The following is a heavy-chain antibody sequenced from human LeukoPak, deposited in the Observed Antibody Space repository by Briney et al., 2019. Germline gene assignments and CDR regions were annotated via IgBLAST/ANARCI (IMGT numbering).Heavy chain of an antibody. D-gene: IGHD1-26*01. CDR1: GYTFSSYY. J-gene: IGHJ4*02. Sequence: ASVKVSCKAYGYTFSSYYMHWVRPAPGQGLEWMGIINPSGGSTSYVQKFQGRVTMTRDTSTSTVYMELSSLRSEDTAVYYCARDGGSYYSRPFDYWGQGTLVTVSS. CDR3: ARDGGSYYSRPFDY. V-gene: IGHV1-46*01. CDR2: INPSGGST.